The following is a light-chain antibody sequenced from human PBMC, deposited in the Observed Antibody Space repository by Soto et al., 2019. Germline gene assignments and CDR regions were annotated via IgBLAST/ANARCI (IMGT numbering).Light chain of an antibody. V-gene: IGLV2-14*01. CDR3: KSRTTRNTLV. CDR1: SSDVGGYNY. CDR2: EAT. J-gene: IGLJ3*02. Sequence: QSVLTQPASVSGSPGQSITISCTGTSSDVGGYNYVSWYQQHPGKAPKLIIYEATHRPSGVSSRFYGSRSGNTASLTISGLQAEDEADYYCKSRTTRNTLVFGGGTKLTVL.